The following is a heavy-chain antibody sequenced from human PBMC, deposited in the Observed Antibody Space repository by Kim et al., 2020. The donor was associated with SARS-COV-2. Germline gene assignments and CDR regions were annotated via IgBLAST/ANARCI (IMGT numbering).Heavy chain of an antibody. D-gene: IGHD6-19*01. V-gene: IGHV1-69*06. J-gene: IGHJ4*02. Sequence: SVKVSCKASGGTFSSYAISWVRQAPGQGLEWMGGIIPIFGTANYAQKFQGRVTITADKSTSTAYMELSSLRSEDTAVYYCARDPDSSGWPAHGYWGQGTLVTVSS. CDR2: IIPIFGTA. CDR1: GGTFSSYA. CDR3: ARDPDSSGWPAHGY.